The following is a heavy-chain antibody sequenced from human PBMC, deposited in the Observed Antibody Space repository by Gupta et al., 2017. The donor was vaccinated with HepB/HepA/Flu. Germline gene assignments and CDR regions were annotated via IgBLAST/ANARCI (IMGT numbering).Heavy chain of an antibody. CDR1: GASSSGNY. V-gene: IGHV4-59*01. CDR3: ERGFRWDFYYMDV. J-gene: IGHJ6*03. D-gene: IGHD4-23*01. Sequence: QVQLHESGPGQLKSSETLSLTCTVSGASSSGNYWTWIRQPPGKGLEWVGYIFYSGTTKYNPSLKSRVSISMDTSKNFFSLTLSSRTAADTAVYYCERGFRWDFYYMDVWGKGTTVTVSS. CDR2: IFYSGTT.